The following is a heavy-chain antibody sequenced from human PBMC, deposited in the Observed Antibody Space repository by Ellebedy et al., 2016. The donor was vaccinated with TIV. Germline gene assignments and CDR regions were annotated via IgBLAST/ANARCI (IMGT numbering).Heavy chain of an antibody. J-gene: IGHJ4*02. D-gene: IGHD6-19*01. Sequence: PGGSLRLSCAASGFTFSSYAMSWVRQAPGKGLEWVSVIYSGGSTYYADSVKGRFTISRDNSKNTLYLQMNSLRAEDTAVYYCARGGQWLDLDYWGQGTLVTVSS. V-gene: IGHV3-66*01. CDR2: IYSGGST. CDR1: GFTFSSYA. CDR3: ARGGQWLDLDY.